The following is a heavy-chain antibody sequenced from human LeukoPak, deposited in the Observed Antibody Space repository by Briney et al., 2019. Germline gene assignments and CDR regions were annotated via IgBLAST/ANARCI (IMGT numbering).Heavy chain of an antibody. J-gene: IGHJ6*02. CDR2: IYYSGST. CDR3: ARTGPHYYYGMDV. V-gene: IGHV4-39*01. D-gene: IGHD3-9*01. Sequence: PSETLSLTCTVSGGSISSSSYYWGWIRQPPGKGLEWIGSIYYSGSTYYNPSLKSRVTISVDTSKNQFSLKLSSVTAADTAVYYCARTGPHYYYGMDVWGQGTTVTVSS. CDR1: GGSISSSSYY.